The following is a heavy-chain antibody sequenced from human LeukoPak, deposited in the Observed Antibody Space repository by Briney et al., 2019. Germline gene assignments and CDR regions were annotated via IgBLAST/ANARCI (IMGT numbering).Heavy chain of an antibody. V-gene: IGHV3-7*01. CDR3: ARETPDSSGWD. CDR1: GNSISSSSYY. CDR2: IKQDGSHK. D-gene: IGHD6-19*01. Sequence: ETLPLTCTVSGNSISSSSYYWVWIRQPPGKGLEWVANIKQDGSHKNYADSVKGRFTISRDNAKNSLYLQMNSLRAEDTAVYYCARETPDSSGWDWGQGTLVTVSS. J-gene: IGHJ4*02.